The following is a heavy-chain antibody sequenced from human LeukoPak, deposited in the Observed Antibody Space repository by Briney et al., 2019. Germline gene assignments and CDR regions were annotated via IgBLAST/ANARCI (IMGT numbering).Heavy chain of an antibody. V-gene: IGHV1-8*01. CDR1: GYTFTSYD. J-gene: IGHJ4*02. Sequence: ASVKVSCKASGYTFTSYDINWVRQATGQGLEWMGWMNPNSGNTGYAQKFQGRVTMTRNTSISTAYMELSSLRPEDTAVYYCARGRLRVGLFVFAYWGLGTLVTVSS. CDR2: MNPNSGNT. D-gene: IGHD4-17*01. CDR3: ARGRLRVGLFVFAY.